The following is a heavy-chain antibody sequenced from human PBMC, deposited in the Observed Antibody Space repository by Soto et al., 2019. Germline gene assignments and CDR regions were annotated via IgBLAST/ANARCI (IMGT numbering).Heavy chain of an antibody. V-gene: IGHV1-18*04. CDR1: GYTFTKYS. D-gene: IGHD1-26*01. Sequence: QVQLVQSGAEVKKPGASVKVSCKASGYTFTKYSVAWVRQAPGRGLEWMGWISAYNGNTNYAQKLQGRVTMTTDTSTSTAYMELRSLRSDDTAVYYCARRPWEKSDEFDIWGQGTMVTVSS. J-gene: IGHJ3*02. CDR2: ISAYNGNT. CDR3: ARRPWEKSDEFDI.